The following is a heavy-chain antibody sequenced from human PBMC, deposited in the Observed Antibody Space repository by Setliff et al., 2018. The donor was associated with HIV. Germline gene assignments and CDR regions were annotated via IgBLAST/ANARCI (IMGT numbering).Heavy chain of an antibody. J-gene: IGHJ4*02. V-gene: IGHV4-39*01. Sequence: SETLSLTCTVSGASIGRRGDCWGWIRQPPGKGLEWIGSFYYSWNTYYNPSLKSRVTISVDTSKNQFSLKLNSVTASDTAVYYCARPTALNGVGSSDYWGQGTLVTVSS. CDR2: FYYSWNT. D-gene: IGHD4-17*01. CDR3: ARPTALNGVGSSDY. CDR1: GASIGRRGDC.